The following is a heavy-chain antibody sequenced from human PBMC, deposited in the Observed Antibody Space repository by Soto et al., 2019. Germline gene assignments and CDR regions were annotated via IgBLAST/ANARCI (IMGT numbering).Heavy chain of an antibody. V-gene: IGHV1-3*01. CDR2: INAGNGNT. CDR1: GYTFTSYA. J-gene: IGHJ4*02. CDR3: ARYTSGIAAAGFDY. Sequence: ASVKVSCKASGYTFTSYAMHWVRQAPGQRLEWMGWINAGNGNTKYSQKFQGRVTITRDTSASTAYMELSSLRSEDTAVYYCARYTSGIAAAGFDYWGQGTLVTVSS. D-gene: IGHD6-13*01.